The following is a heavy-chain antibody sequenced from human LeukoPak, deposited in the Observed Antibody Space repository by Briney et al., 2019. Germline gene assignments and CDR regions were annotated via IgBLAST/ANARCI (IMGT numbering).Heavy chain of an antibody. CDR3: ARNNYYDSSGYDY. D-gene: IGHD3-22*01. J-gene: IGHJ4*02. CDR2: ISDDSSHI. V-gene: IGHV3-21*01. Sequence: GGSLRLSCAVSGFTFSACSMNWVRQAPGKGLEWISSISDDSSHIYYADSVKGRFAISRDNAKNSVYLQMNSLRAEDTAVYYCARNNYYDSSGYDYWGQGTLVTVSS. CDR1: GFTFSACS.